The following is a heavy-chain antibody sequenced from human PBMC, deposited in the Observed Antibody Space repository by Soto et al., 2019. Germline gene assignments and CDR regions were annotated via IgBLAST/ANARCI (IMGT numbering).Heavy chain of an antibody. CDR3: ARGRITMIVVAAQIPFDY. J-gene: IGHJ4*02. V-gene: IGHV1-46*01. CDR1: GYSFTNFH. Sequence: ASVKVSCKASGYSFTNFHIHWVRQAPGQGLEWMGIINPSGGSTSYAQKLQGRITMTRDTSTSTVYMELSSLRSEDTAVYYCARGRITMIVVAAQIPFDYWGQGTLVTVSS. CDR2: INPSGGST. D-gene: IGHD3-22*01.